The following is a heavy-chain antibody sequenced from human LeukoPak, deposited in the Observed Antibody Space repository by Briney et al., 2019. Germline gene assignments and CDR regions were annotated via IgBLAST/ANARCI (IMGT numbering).Heavy chain of an antibody. CDR3: ARGGRLELLIYHYYYMDV. V-gene: IGHV1-2*06. CDR1: GYTFTGYY. D-gene: IGHD1-26*01. CDR2: INPNSGGT. Sequence: ASVKVSCKASGYTFTGYYMHWVRQAPGQGLEWMGRINPNSGGTNYAQKFQGRVTMTRDTSISTAYMELSRLRSDDTAVYYCARGGRLELLIYHYYYMDVWGKGTTVTVSS. J-gene: IGHJ6*03.